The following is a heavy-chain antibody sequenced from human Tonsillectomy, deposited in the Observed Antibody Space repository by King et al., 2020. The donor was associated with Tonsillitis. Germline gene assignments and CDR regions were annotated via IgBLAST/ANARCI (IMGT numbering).Heavy chain of an antibody. J-gene: IGHJ4*02. V-gene: IGHV5-10-1*03. CDR3: GRYYYYRSGYYYVDY. CDR1: GYSFTSYW. CDR2: IDPSDSYT. Sequence: EVQLVQSGAEVKKPGESLRISCKGSGYSFTSYWISWVRQMPGKGLEWMGRIDPSDSYTNYSPSFQGHVTISADKSISTAYLQWSSLKASDTAMYYCGRYYYYRSGYYYVDYWGQGTLVTASS. D-gene: IGHD3-22*01.